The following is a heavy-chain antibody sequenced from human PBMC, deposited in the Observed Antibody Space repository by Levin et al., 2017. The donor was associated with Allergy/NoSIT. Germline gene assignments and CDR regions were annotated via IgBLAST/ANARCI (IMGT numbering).Heavy chain of an antibody. CDR3: ARGYCLGGTCHTLDY. Sequence: GGSLRLSCTASGLIVSSSFMNWDRQAPGKGLEWVSVLYSGTRTYYAESVKGRFTISRDNSKNTLYLQMDSLRTEDTAVYYCARGYCLGGTCHTLDYWGKGTLVTVSP. J-gene: IGHJ4*02. CDR1: GLIVSSSF. V-gene: IGHV3-53*03. CDR2: LYSGTRT. D-gene: IGHD2-15*01.